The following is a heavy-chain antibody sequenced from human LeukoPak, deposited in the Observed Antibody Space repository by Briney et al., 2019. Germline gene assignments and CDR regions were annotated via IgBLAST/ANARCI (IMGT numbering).Heavy chain of an antibody. CDR1: GFTFSSYA. CDR2: ISYDGINK. V-gene: IGHV3-30-3*01. D-gene: IGHD3-3*01. CDR3: ARDFGDPYYYFDY. J-gene: IGHJ4*02. Sequence: GGSLRLSCAASGFTFSSYAMHWVRQAPGKGLEWMAVISYDGINKYFADSVEGRFTISRDNSKNTLYLQMNSLRAEDTAAYYCARDFGDPYYYFDYWGQGTLVTVSS.